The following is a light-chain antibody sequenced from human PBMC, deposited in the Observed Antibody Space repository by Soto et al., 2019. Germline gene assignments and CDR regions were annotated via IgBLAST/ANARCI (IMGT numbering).Light chain of an antibody. V-gene: IGLV2-14*01. Sequence: QSALTQPASVSGSPGQSITISCTGTSSDVGAYKYVSWYQQHPGKAPKLMIYEVSNRHSGVSNRFSGSKSGNTASLTISGLQAEDEADYYCSSYTSSGTLRVFGGGTKLTVL. J-gene: IGLJ3*02. CDR1: SSDVGAYKY. CDR3: SSYTSSGTLRV. CDR2: EVS.